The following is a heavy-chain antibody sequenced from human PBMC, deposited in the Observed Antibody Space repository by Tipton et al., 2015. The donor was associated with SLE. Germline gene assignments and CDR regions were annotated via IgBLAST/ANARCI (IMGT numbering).Heavy chain of an antibody. V-gene: IGHV4-59*08. J-gene: IGHJ4*02. CDR2: IFYGRDT. CDR1: GASISSHY. Sequence: TLSLTCTVSGASISSHYWNWIRQTPGEGLEWIGYIFYGRDTNYNPSLKSRVTISVDTSKNQFSLKLSSVTAADTAVYYCVICSPAGCPYFDYWGQGRLVTVSS. D-gene: IGHD2-15*01. CDR3: VICSPAGCPYFDY.